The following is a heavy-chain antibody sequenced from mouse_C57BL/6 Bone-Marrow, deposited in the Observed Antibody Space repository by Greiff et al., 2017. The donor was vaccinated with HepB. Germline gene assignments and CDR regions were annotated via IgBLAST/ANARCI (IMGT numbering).Heavy chain of an antibody. CDR3: ARRDYYGSSYDDY. CDR1: GYAFTNYL. V-gene: IGHV1-54*01. J-gene: IGHJ2*01. Sequence: QVQLQQSGAELVRPGPSVKVSCKASGYAFTNYLIEWVKQRPGQGLEWIGVINPGSGGTNYNEKFKGKATLTADKSSSTAYMQLSSLTSEDSAVYFCARRDYYGSSYDDYWGQGTTLTVSS. D-gene: IGHD1-1*01. CDR2: INPGSGGT.